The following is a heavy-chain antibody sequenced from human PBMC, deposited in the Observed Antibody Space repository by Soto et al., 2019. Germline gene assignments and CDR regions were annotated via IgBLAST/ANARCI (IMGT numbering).Heavy chain of an antibody. D-gene: IGHD3-3*01. CDR3: ARAPETPTIFVVVRPYFFNH. CDR2: ISAYNGNT. CDR1: GYTFTSYG. J-gene: IGHJ4*02. V-gene: IGHV1-18*01. Sequence: ASVKVSCKASGYTFTSYGISWVRQAPGQGLEWMGWISAYNGNTNYAQKLQGRVTMTTDTSTSTAYMELRSLRSDDTAVYYCARAPETPTIFVVVRPYFFNHWGQGTLVTVSS.